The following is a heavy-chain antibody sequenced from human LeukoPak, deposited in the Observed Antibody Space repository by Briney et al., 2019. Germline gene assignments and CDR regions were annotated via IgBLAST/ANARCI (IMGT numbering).Heavy chain of an antibody. Sequence: SETLSLTCTVSGGSISSYYWSWIRQPAGKGLEWVGRIYTIGSTGYNPSLKSRVTMSVDTSKNQFSLKLSSVTAADTAVYYCARVDLRAAYFDYWGQGTLVTVSS. CDR1: GGSISSYY. CDR3: ARVDLRAAYFDY. J-gene: IGHJ4*02. D-gene: IGHD2-15*01. CDR2: IYTIGST. V-gene: IGHV4-4*07.